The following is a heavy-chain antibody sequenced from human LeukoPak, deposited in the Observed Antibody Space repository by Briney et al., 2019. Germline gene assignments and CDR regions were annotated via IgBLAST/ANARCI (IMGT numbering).Heavy chain of an antibody. V-gene: IGHV3-23*01. CDR2: ISGSGGST. J-gene: IGHJ4*02. Sequence: GGSLRLSCAASGFTFSSYAMSWVRQAPGKGLEWVSAISGSGGSTYYADSVKGRFTISRDNSKNTLYLQMNSLRAEDTAVYYCARGRVGIIAARPYFDYWGQGTLVTVSS. D-gene: IGHD6-6*01. CDR1: GFTFSSYA. CDR3: ARGRVGIIAARPYFDY.